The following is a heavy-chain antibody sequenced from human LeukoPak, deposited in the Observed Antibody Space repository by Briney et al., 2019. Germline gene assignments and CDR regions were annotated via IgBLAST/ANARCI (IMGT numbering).Heavy chain of an antibody. J-gene: IGHJ4*02. Sequence: SETLSLTCTVSGGSISSSSYYWGWIRQPPGKGLEWIGSIYYSGCTYYNPSLKSRVTISVDTSKNQFSLKLSSVTAADTAVYYCARNMVRGVIGYWGQGTLVTVSS. CDR2: IYYSGCT. V-gene: IGHV4-39*01. CDR1: GGSISSSSYY. D-gene: IGHD3-10*01. CDR3: ARNMVRGVIGY.